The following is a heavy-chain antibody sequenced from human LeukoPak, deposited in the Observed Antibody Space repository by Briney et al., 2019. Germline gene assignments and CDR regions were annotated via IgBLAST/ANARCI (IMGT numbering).Heavy chain of an antibody. CDR1: GGSFSGYY. Sequence: PSETLSLTCAAYGGSFSGYYWSWIRQPPGKGLEWIGEINHSGSTNYNPSLKSRVTISVDTSKNQFSLKLSSVTAADTAVYYCARSRSRPTAEYFQHWGQGTLVTVSS. J-gene: IGHJ1*01. V-gene: IGHV4-34*01. CDR3: ARSRSRPTAEYFQH. CDR2: INHSGST.